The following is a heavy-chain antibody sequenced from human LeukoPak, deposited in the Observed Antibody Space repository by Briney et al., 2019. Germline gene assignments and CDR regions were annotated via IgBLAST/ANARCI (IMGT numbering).Heavy chain of an antibody. CDR2: INPNSGGT. D-gene: IGHD4-17*01. V-gene: IGHV1-2*02. CDR1: GYTFTGYY. CDR3: ARFSPYGDPYDY. Sequence: ASVKDSCKASGYTFTGYYMHWVRQAPGQGLEWMGWINPNSGGTNYAQKFQGRVTMTRDTSISTAYMELSRLRSDDTAVYYCARFSPYGDPYDYWGEGTLVTVSS. J-gene: IGHJ4*02.